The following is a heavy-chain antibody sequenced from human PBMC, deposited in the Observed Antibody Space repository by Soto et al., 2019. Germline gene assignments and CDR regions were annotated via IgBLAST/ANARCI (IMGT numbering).Heavy chain of an antibody. Sequence: SVKVSCKASGGTFSSYAISWVRRAPGQGLEWMGGIIPIFGTANYAQKFQGRVTITADESTSTAYMELGSLRSEDTAVYYCARGRTIVVVPAARSFYYGMDVWGQGTTVTVSS. D-gene: IGHD2-2*01. V-gene: IGHV1-69*13. CDR2: IIPIFGTA. CDR1: GGTFSSYA. CDR3: ARGRTIVVVPAARSFYYGMDV. J-gene: IGHJ6*02.